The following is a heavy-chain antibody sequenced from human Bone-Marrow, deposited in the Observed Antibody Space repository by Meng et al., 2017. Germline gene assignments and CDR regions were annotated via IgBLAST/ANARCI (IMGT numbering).Heavy chain of an antibody. CDR2: IYPDDSKI. V-gene: IGHV5-51*01. J-gene: IGHJ4*02. CDR1: GYRFTSYW. Sequence: KVSCKGSGYRFTSYWIGWVRLMPGKGPEWMGIIYPDDSKIIYSSSFQGQVTISADKSISTAYLQWSSLKASDTAMYYCARTQYNWNDPLLYYFDYWGQGTLVTVSS. D-gene: IGHD1-20*01. CDR3: ARTQYNWNDPLLYYFDY.